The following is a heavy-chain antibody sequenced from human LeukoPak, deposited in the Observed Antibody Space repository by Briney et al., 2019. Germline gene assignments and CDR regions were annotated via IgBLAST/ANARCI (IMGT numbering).Heavy chain of an antibody. CDR1: GGTFSSYA. D-gene: IGHD6-13*01. Sequence: SVKVSCKASGGTFSSYAISWVRQAPGQGLEWMGRIIPILGIANYAQKFQGRVTITAEKSTSTAYMELSSLRSEDTAVYYCASVPEYSSSYYCYYGMDVWGQGTTVTVSS. CDR3: ASVPEYSSSYYCYYGMDV. CDR2: IIPILGIA. V-gene: IGHV1-69*04. J-gene: IGHJ6*02.